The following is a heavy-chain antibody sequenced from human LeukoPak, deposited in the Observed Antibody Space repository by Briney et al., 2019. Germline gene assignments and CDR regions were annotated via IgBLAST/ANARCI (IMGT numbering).Heavy chain of an antibody. D-gene: IGHD1/OR15-1a*01. Sequence: SETLSLTCTVSGAFINSDTYYWGWIRQPPGKGLEWIGTHSHSGSAYYNPSLRSRITMSLDTSENQLSLKLYSVTAADTAIYYCARYQTGTMFAVWGQGTLVTISS. J-gene: IGHJ4*02. CDR1: GAFINSDTYY. CDR2: HSHSGSA. CDR3: ARYQTGTMFAV. V-gene: IGHV4-39*07.